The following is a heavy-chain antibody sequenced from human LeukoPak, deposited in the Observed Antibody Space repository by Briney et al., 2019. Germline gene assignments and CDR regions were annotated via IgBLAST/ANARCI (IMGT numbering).Heavy chain of an antibody. V-gene: IGHV3-15*01. D-gene: IGHD3-22*01. Sequence: PGGSLRLSCAASGFTFRNAWMSWVRQAPGMGLEWVGRIKSKTDDGTTDYGAHVKGRFTISRDDSKNTLFLQMNSLKTDDTAVYYCVAGYYYDSSGYYYWSYWGQGTLVTVSS. CDR1: GFTFRNAW. J-gene: IGHJ4*02. CDR3: VAGYYYDSSGYYYWSY. CDR2: IKSKTDDGTT.